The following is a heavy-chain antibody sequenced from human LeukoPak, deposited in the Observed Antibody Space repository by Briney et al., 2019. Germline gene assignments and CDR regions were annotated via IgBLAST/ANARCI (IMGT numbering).Heavy chain of an antibody. J-gene: IGHJ6*02. CDR2: ISYDGRIE. D-gene: IGHD3-10*01. CDR3: AKVPYSDYGSGRPPFMDA. Sequence: PGGSLRLSCAASGFSFSFFPMHWVRQAPGKGLEWVAVISYDGRIEYYADSVKGRFTVSRDNSQNTLNLQMNSLRAEDAAVYYCAKVPYSDYGSGRPPFMDAWGQGTTVAISS. V-gene: IGHV3-30*07. CDR1: GFSFSFFP.